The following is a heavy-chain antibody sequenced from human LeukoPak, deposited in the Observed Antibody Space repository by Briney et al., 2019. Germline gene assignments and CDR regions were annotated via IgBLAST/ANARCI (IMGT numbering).Heavy chain of an antibody. CDR3: ARPRATFGVDPFDC. D-gene: IGHD3-3*01. V-gene: IGHV3-7*01. J-gene: IGHJ4*02. CDR2: IKQDGSES. Sequence: GSLRLSCAASGFTFSSYSMSWVRQAPGKGLEGVANIKQDGSESNYVDSVKGRFTISRDNAKNSMYLQMNSLRAEDTAVYYCARPRATFGVDPFDCWGQGTLVIVSS. CDR1: GFTFSSYS.